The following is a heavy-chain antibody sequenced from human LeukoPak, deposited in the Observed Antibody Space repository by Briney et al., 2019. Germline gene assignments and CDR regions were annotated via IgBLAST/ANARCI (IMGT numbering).Heavy chain of an antibody. CDR2: SGSGGST. CDR1: GFTFTTFA. Sequence: GGSLRLSCAAAGFTFTTFAMSWVRQAPGEGLEWVAASGSGGSTYYADSVKGRLTLSRDNSKKTLYLQMNSLRAEDTALYYCAKDQGYSSGWYDLDYWGQGTQVTVSS. V-gene: IGHV3-23*01. J-gene: IGHJ4*02. D-gene: IGHD6-19*01. CDR3: AKDQGYSSGWYDLDY.